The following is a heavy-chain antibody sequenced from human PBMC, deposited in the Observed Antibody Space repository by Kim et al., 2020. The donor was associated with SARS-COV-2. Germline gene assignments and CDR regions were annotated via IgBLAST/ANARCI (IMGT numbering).Heavy chain of an antibody. CDR1: GFTFSSYW. CDR3: ASLSGVTMIVGTLDY. D-gene: IGHD3-22*01. Sequence: GGSLRLSCAASGFTFSSYWMSWVRQAPGKGLEWVANIKQDGSEKYYVDSVKGRFTISRDNAKNSLYLQMNSLRAEDTAVYYCASLSGVTMIVGTLDYWGQGTLVTVSS. V-gene: IGHV3-7*03. J-gene: IGHJ4*02. CDR2: IKQDGSEK.